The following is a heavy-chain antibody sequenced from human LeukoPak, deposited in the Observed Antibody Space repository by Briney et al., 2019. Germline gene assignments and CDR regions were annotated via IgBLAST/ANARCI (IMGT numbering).Heavy chain of an antibody. CDR1: GFTFSSYA. Sequence: PGGSLRLSCAASGFTFSSYAMSWVRQAPGKGLKWGSAISGSGGSTYYAESVKGRFTISRDNSKNTLYLQMNSLRAEGTAVYYCAKDRLIAARVDYWGQGTLVTVSS. CDR3: AKDRLIAARVDY. J-gene: IGHJ4*02. V-gene: IGHV3-23*01. CDR2: ISGSGGST. D-gene: IGHD6-6*01.